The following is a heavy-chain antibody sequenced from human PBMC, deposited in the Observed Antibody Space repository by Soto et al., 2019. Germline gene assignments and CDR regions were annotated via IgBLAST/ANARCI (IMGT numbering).Heavy chain of an antibody. D-gene: IGHD2-2*01. CDR3: AKDGCNSTSWYHFDS. V-gene: IGHV3-23*01. CDR1: GFTFSTYA. J-gene: IGHJ4*02. CDR2: ISASGGIA. Sequence: EVQLLESGGGMVLPGESLRLSCAASGFTFSTYAMSWVRQAPGKGLELVSAISASGGIAFHADPVKGRFPISRDNSKSPLYLQMCGLRAEDTDVYYCAKDGCNSTSWYHFDSWGQGTLVTVSS.